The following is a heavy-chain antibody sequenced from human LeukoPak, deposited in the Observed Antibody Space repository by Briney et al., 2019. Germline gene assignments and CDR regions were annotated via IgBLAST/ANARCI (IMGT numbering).Heavy chain of an antibody. CDR2: IYYSGST. J-gene: IGHJ4*02. Sequence: SETLSLTCTVSGGSISSSSYYWGWIRRPPGKGLEWIGSIYYSGSTYYNPSLKSRVTISVDTSKNQFSLKLSSVTAADTAVYYCARHSRVRFLEWFHWGQGTLVTVSS. CDR1: GGSISSSSYY. D-gene: IGHD3-3*01. CDR3: ARHSRVRFLEWFH. V-gene: IGHV4-39*01.